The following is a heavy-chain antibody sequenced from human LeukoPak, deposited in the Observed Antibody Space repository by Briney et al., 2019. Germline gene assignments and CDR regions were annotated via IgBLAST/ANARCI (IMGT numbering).Heavy chain of an antibody. CDR3: GREDYSGGGSDC. CDR1: GGSVSSGSYY. D-gene: IGHD1-26*01. V-gene: IGHV4-61*01. J-gene: IGHJ4*02. CDR2: IYYSGST. Sequence: SETLSLTCTVSGGSVSSGSYYWTWIRQPPGKGLEWIGYIYYSGSTNYNPSLKSRVTISVDTSKNQFSLKLSSVTAADTAAYYCGREDYSGGGSDCWGRETLVTVS.